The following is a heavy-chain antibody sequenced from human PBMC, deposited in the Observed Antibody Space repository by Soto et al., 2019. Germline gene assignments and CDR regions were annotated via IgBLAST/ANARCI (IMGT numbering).Heavy chain of an antibody. CDR1: GGTFSSYT. D-gene: IGHD2-15*01. J-gene: IGHJ4*02. Sequence: SVKVSCKASGGTFSSYTISWVRQAPGQGLEWMGRIIPILGIANYAQKFQGRVTITADKPTSTAYMELSSLRSEDTAVYYCARHDVVVVAAIVFWGQGTLVTVSS. V-gene: IGHV1-69*02. CDR3: ARHDVVVVAAIVF. CDR2: IIPILGIA.